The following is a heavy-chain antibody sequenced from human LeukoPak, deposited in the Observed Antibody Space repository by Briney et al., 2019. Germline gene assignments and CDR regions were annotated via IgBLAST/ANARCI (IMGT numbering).Heavy chain of an antibody. CDR1: GYTFTSYA. Sequence: GASVKVSCKASGYTFTSYAMNLVRQAPGQGLEWMGWINTNTGNPTYAQGFTGRFVFSLDTSVSTAYLQISSLKAEDTAVYYCARGYYDILTGYYYYYGMDVWGQGTTVTVSS. V-gene: IGHV7-4-1*02. CDR2: INTNTGNP. CDR3: ARGYYDILTGYYYYYGMDV. J-gene: IGHJ6*02. D-gene: IGHD3-9*01.